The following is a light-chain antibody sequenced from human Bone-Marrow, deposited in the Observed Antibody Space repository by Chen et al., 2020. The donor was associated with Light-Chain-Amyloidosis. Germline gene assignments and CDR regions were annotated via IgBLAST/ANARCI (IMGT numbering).Light chain of an antibody. CDR1: NIGSTS. J-gene: IGLJ3*02. V-gene: IGLV3-21*02. CDR2: DDS. CDR3: QVWDRGSDRPV. Sequence: SYVLTQPSSVSVAPGQTATIACWGNNIGSTSVHWYQQTPGQATLLVVYDDSDRLSDIPERLSGSNSENTATLTISRVEAGDEADYYCQVWDRGSDRPVFGGGTKLTVL.